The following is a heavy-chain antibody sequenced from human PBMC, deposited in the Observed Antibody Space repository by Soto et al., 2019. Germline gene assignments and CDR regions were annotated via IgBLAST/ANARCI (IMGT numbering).Heavy chain of an antibody. D-gene: IGHD3-3*01. Sequence: QVQLVQSGAEVKKPGASVEVSCKASGYTFTSYGISWVRQAPGQGLECMGWISAYNGNTNYAQKLQGRVTMTTDTSTSTAYIELRSLRSDDTAVYYCAREGGPDWDFWSGYYTDYWGQGTLVTVSS. CDR3: AREGGPDWDFWSGYYTDY. J-gene: IGHJ4*02. V-gene: IGHV1-18*01. CDR1: GYTFTSYG. CDR2: ISAYNGNT.